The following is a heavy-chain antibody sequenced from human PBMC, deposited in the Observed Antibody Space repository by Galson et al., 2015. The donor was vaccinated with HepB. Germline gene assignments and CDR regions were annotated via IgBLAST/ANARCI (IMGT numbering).Heavy chain of an antibody. CDR3: ARAFSLSSSWFDP. D-gene: IGHD6-6*01. Sequence: QSGAEVKKPGESLKISCKGSGYGFTSWWIGWVRQMPGKGLEWMGIIYPSDSDTRYNPSFQGQVTILADKSINTAYLEWISLKASDTAVYYCARAFSLSSSWFDPWGQGTRVTVSS. J-gene: IGHJ5*02. CDR1: GYGFTSWW. CDR2: IYPSDSDT. V-gene: IGHV5-51*01.